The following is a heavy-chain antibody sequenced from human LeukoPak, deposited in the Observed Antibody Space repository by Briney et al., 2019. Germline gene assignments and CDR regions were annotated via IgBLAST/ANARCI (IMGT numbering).Heavy chain of an antibody. Sequence: GGSLRLSCAASGFTFSSYGMHWVRQAPGKGLEWVAVISYDGSNKYYADSVKGRFTISRDNSKNTLYLQMNSLRAEDTAVYYCARGYSGSYSGAFAIWGQGTMVTVSS. CDR3: ARGYSGSYSGAFAI. J-gene: IGHJ3*02. CDR2: ISYDGSNK. CDR1: GFTFSSYG. V-gene: IGHV3-30*03. D-gene: IGHD1-26*01.